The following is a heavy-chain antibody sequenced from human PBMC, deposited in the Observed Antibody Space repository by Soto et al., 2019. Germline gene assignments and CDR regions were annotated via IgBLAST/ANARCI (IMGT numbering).Heavy chain of an antibody. J-gene: IGHJ4*02. CDR2: IYYSGST. V-gene: IGHV4-39*01. CDR1: GGSSSSSSYY. CDR3: ASQYSGYYSPNFDY. Sequence: SETLSLTCTVSGGSSSSSSYYWDWIRQPPGKGLEWIESIYYSGSTYYNPSLKSRVTISVDTSKNQFSLKLSSVTAADTAVYYCASQYSGYYSPNFDYWGQGTLVTVSS. D-gene: IGHD5-12*01.